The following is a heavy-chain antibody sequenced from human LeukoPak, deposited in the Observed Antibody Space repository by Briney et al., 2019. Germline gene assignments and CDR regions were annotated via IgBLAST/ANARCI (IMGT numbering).Heavy chain of an antibody. D-gene: IGHD3-9*01. V-gene: IGHV1-46*01. CDR1: GYTFTSYY. J-gene: IGHJ4*02. CDR2: INPSGGSA. Sequence: GASVKVSCKASGYTFTSYYMHWVRQAPGQGLEWMGIINPSGGSASYAQKFQGRVTMTRDTSTSTVYMELSSLRSEDTAVYYCARSTNFHLTGGDWGQGTLVTVSS. CDR3: ARSTNFHLTGGD.